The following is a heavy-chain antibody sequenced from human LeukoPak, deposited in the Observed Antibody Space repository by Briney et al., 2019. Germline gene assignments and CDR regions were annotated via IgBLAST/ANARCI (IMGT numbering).Heavy chain of an antibody. CDR1: GFTVSSNY. Sequence: GGSLRLSCAASGFTVSSNYMSWVRQAPGKGLEWVSVIYSGGSTYYADSVKGRFTISRDNSKNTLYLQMNSLRAEDTAVYYCARVWFMAVAGTSYYFDYWGQGTLVTVSS. V-gene: IGHV3-53*01. J-gene: IGHJ4*02. D-gene: IGHD6-19*01. CDR3: ARVWFMAVAGTSYYFDY. CDR2: IYSGGST.